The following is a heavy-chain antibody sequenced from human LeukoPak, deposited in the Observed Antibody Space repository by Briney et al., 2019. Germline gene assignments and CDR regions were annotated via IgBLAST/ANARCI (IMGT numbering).Heavy chain of an antibody. CDR2: INSDGSRP. CDR1: GFPFSNYW. J-gene: IGHJ6*03. CDR3: AKDRVDIVVVPAAQGYYYYYMDV. D-gene: IGHD2-2*03. V-gene: IGHV3-74*01. Sequence: GGSLRLSCAASGFPFSNYWVHWVRDVPGKGLVWVSRINSDGSRPSYADSVKGRFTISRDKSKNTLYLQMNSLRAEDTAVYYCAKDRVDIVVVPAAQGYYYYYMDVWGKGTTVTISS.